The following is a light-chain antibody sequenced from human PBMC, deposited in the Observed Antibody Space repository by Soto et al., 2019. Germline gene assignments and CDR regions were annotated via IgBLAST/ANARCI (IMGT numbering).Light chain of an antibody. J-gene: IGKJ1*01. V-gene: IGKV1-39*01. CDR2: AAS. CDR1: QSISSY. Sequence: DIQMTQSPSSLSASVGDRVTITCRASQSISSYLNWYQQKPGKAPKLLIYAASSLQSGVPSRFSGSGSGTDFTLTIATLQPEDFETYYCHQCYSTTTVGQGTKVEIK. CDR3: HQCYSTTT.